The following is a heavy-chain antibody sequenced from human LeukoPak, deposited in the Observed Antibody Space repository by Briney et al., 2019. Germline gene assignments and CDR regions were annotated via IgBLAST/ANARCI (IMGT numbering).Heavy chain of an antibody. CDR1: GDSISTIEYY. D-gene: IGHD6-19*01. CDR3: ARQSHTRGWTFAY. Sequence: SETLSLTCTVSGDSISTIEYYWGWARQPPGKRLEWVGTIYYGGDTFYIPSLKSRVTISMDTSRNQFSLKLTSVTAADTAIYYCARQSHTRGWTFAYWGQGTLVTVSS. J-gene: IGHJ4*02. V-gene: IGHV4-39*01. CDR2: IYYGGDT.